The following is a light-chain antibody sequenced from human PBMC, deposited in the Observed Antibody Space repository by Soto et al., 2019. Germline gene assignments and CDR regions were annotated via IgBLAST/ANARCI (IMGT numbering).Light chain of an antibody. V-gene: IGLV2-14*01. CDR3: NSYTSSSTYV. Sequence: QSALTQPASVSGSPGQSITISCTGTSSDVGGYNYVSWYQQHPGKAPKLMIYEVSNRPSGLSNRFSGSKSGNTASLTISGLQAEDEADYYCNSYTSSSTYVFGTGTKLTVL. CDR2: EVS. J-gene: IGLJ1*01. CDR1: SSDVGGYNY.